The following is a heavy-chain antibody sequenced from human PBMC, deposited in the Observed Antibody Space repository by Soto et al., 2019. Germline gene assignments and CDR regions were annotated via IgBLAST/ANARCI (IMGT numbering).Heavy chain of an antibody. Sequence: GASVKVSCKASGYTFTSYGISWVRQAPGLGIEWMGWISAYNSNTNYAQKLQGRVTMTTDTSTSTAYMELRSLRSDDTAVYYCARVGIWGSYEYFDYWGQGTLVTVSS. V-gene: IGHV1-18*01. J-gene: IGHJ4*02. D-gene: IGHD3-16*01. CDR2: ISAYNSNT. CDR3: ARVGIWGSYEYFDY. CDR1: GYTFTSYG.